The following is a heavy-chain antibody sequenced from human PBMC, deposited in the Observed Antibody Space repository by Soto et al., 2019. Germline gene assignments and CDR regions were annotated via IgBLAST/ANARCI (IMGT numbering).Heavy chain of an antibody. V-gene: IGHV3-15*07. Sequence: GGSLRLSCAASGFTFSNAWMNWVRQAPGKGLEWVGRIKSKTDGGTTDYAAPVKGRFTISRDDSKNTLYLQMNSLKTEDTAVYYCTTRIAAAGTYQLTDFDYWGQGTLVTVSS. CDR3: TTRIAAAGTYQLTDFDY. CDR1: GFTFSNAW. J-gene: IGHJ4*02. CDR2: IKSKTDGGTT. D-gene: IGHD6-13*01.